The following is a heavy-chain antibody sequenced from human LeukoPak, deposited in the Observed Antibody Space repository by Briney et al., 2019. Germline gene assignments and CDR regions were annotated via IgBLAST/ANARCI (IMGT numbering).Heavy chain of an antibody. D-gene: IGHD3-3*01. Sequence: TGGSLRLSCAASGFTFSSYSMNWVRQAPGKGLEWVSSISSSSSYIYYADSVKGRFTVSRDNAKNSLYLQMNSLRAEDTAVYYCARAPLRFLEWSLLWGQGTLVTVSS. V-gene: IGHV3-21*01. J-gene: IGHJ4*02. CDR3: ARAPLRFLEWSLL. CDR1: GFTFSSYS. CDR2: ISSSSSYI.